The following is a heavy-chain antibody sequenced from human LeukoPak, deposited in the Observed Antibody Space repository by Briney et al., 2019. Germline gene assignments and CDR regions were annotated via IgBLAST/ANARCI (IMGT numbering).Heavy chain of an antibody. J-gene: IGHJ4*02. CDR3: AKQWVDC. CDR2: ISESGDKT. V-gene: IGHV3-23*01. Sequence: QPGGSLLLSCAASGFPFSNYAMNWVRQAPGKGLEWVSSISESGDKTYYADSVRGRFTISRDNSQNTLYLQMNSLRVEDTALYYCAKQWVDCWGQGTLVTVSS. CDR1: GFPFSNYA. D-gene: IGHD1-26*01.